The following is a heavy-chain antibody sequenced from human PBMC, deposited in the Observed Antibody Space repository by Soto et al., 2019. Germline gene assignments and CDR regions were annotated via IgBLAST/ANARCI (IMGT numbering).Heavy chain of an antibody. J-gene: IGHJ4*02. CDR2: INYGGST. D-gene: IGHD3-22*01. CDR1: GGSISGYY. CDR3: ARLVYDSSGYRPG. Sequence: SETLSLTCAVSGGSISGYYWSWIRQPPGKRLEWIGYINYGGSTNYNPSLKSRVTISVDTSKKQFSLNLGSVTAADTAVYYCARLVYDSSGYRPGWGQGTLVTVSS. V-gene: IGHV4-59*08.